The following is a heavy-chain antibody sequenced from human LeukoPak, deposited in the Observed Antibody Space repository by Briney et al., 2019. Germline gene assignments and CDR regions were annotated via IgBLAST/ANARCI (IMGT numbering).Heavy chain of an antibody. V-gene: IGHV3-11*04. CDR2: ISTSGSMI. CDR3: ARMNYVSTGWGAPFDY. CDR1: GFTFSDYY. Sequence: TGGSLRLSCAASGFTFSDYYMSWIRQAPGKGLEWVSYISTSGSMIYYADSVKGRFTISRDNAKNLLFLQMNSLRAEDTAVYYCARMNYVSTGWGAPFDYWGQGTLVTVSS. D-gene: IGHD1-7*01. J-gene: IGHJ4*02.